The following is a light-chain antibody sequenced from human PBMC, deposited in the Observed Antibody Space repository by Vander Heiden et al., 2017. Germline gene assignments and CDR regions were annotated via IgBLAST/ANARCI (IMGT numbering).Light chain of an antibody. CDR3: LLYYGGTVV. J-gene: IGLJ2*01. CDR1: TGSVTSGYY. Sequence: TVVTQEPSLPVSPGGTVTLTCASSTGSVTSGYYPNWFQQKPGQAPRALIYNTNNKHSWTPARFSGSLLGGKAALTLSGVRPEDEAEYYCLLYYGGTVVFGGGTKLTVL. CDR2: NTN. V-gene: IGLV7-43*01.